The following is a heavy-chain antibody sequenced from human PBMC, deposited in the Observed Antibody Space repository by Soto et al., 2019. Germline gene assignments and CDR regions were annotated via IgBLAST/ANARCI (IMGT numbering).Heavy chain of an antibody. J-gene: IGHJ4*02. D-gene: IGHD3-22*01. CDR2: SRDKPQGYST. CDR3: VRATYFSDSSGYTRCLDY. Sequence: GSLRLSCAGSVFTLSDPYIDWVRQAPGKGLAWVGRSRDKPQGYSTAYAASVKGRFTTSRDESKNSAYLQMNSLKTEDTAVYYCVRATYFSDSSGYTRCLDYWGQGTLVTVSS. CDR1: VFTLSDPY. V-gene: IGHV3-72*01.